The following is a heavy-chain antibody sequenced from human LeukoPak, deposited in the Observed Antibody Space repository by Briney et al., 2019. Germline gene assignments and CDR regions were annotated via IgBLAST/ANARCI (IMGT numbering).Heavy chain of an antibody. CDR2: MNEDGSEK. J-gene: IGHJ4*02. CDR3: ARDRGYSNFDY. CDR1: GFVLSNYW. D-gene: IGHD4-11*01. V-gene: IGHV3-7*01. Sequence: GGSLRLSCAASGFVLSNYWTSWVRQAPGKGLEWVANMNEDGSEKSYVDSVQGRFTISRDNAQDSLYLQMNSLSAEDTAVYHCARDRGYSNFDYWGQGTLLTVSS.